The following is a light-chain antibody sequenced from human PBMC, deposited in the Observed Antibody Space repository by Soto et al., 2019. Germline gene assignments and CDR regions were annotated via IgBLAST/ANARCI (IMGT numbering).Light chain of an antibody. V-gene: IGKV1-5*03. Sequence: DIQMTQSPSTLSGSVGDRVTITCRASQTISSWLAWYQQKPGKAPKLLIYKASTLKSGVPSRFSGSGSATEFTLTISSLQPDAFATYYCQHYNSYSEAFGQRTKV. CDR1: QTISSW. J-gene: IGKJ1*01. CDR2: KAS. CDR3: QHYNSYSEA.